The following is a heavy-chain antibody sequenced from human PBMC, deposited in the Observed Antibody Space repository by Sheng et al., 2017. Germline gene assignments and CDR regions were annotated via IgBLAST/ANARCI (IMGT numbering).Heavy chain of an antibody. Sequence: EVQLVESGGGLVQPGGSLRLSCAASGFTFSNYWMSWVRQAPGKGLEWVANIKQDGSEKDYVDSVKGRFTISRDNAKNSLYLQMNSLRAEDTAVYYCARDQDDILTGYPWYFDLWGLAPWSLSLQ. CDR1: GFTFSNYW. CDR2: IKQDGSEK. V-gene: IGHV3-7*01. J-gene: IGHJ2*01. CDR3: ARDQDDILTGYPWYFDL. D-gene: IGHD3-9*01.